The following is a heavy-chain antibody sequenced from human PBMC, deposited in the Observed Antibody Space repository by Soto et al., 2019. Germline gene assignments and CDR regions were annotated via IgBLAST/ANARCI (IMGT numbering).Heavy chain of an antibody. CDR2: IRRSGST. CDR3: ASHVDPYHFHY. CDR1: SDSISSGNW. Sequence: VQLQESGPGLVEPSGTLSLTCAVSSDSISSGNWWSWVRQPPGKGLEWIGEIRRSGSTNYNPSPKRRVTISVDKAQSQFSLRLNSVSAPATAVFYCASHVDPYHFHYWGQLTLVTVSS. D-gene: IGHD3-16*01. J-gene: IGHJ4*02. V-gene: IGHV4-4*02.